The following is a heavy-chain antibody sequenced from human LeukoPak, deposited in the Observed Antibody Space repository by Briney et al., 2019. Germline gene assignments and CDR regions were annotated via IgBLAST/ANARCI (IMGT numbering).Heavy chain of an antibody. V-gene: IGHV3-48*04. Sequence: PGGSLRLSCAASGFTFSSYSMNWVRQAPGKGLEWVSYISSSSSTIYYADSVKGRFTISRDNVKNSLYLQMNSLRAEDTAVYYCARPVEVTSSGYSTLNDYWGQGTLVTVSS. CDR1: GFTFSSYS. D-gene: IGHD3-22*01. J-gene: IGHJ4*02. CDR3: ARPVEVTSSGYSTLNDY. CDR2: ISSSSSTI.